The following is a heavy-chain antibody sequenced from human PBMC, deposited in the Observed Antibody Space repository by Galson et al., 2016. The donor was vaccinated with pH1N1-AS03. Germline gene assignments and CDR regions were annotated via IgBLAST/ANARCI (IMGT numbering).Heavy chain of an antibody. CDR2: ISPILGSA. J-gene: IGHJ4*02. Sequence: SVKVSCKASGGTLNNYAVNWVRQAPGQGLEWMGGISPILGSANHAQKFQGRVTITADTVTNTAYMELSVLSSEDTAVYYCARGLTYHVGSVSVVWGQGTLVTVSS. CDR1: GGTLNNYA. D-gene: IGHD3-10*01. CDR3: ARGLTYHVGSVSVV. V-gene: IGHV1-69*10.